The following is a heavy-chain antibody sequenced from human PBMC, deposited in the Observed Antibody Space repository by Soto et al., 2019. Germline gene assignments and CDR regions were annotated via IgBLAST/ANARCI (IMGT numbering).Heavy chain of an antibody. D-gene: IGHD3-16*01. CDR2: IYYRGST. J-gene: IGHJ6*02. Sequence: PSETLSLTCSVSGGSISGGGYYWSWIRQLPGKGLEWIGYIYYRGSTVYNPSLESRLSMSLDTSKSQISLRLNSVTAADTAVYFCARDTPPTRAYEVAHFYGMDVWGQGTTVTVSS. V-gene: IGHV4-31*03. CDR1: GGSISGGGYY. CDR3: ARDTPPTRAYEVAHFYGMDV.